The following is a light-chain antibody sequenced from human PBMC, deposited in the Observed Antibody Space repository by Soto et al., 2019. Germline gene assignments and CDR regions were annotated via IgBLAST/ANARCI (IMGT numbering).Light chain of an antibody. CDR1: QSVSSY. Sequence: EIVLTQSPSTLSLSPGERATISCRASQSVSSYLAWYQQKPGQAPRLLIYDASNRSTGIPARFSGSGSGTEFTLTISSLEPEDFAVSYCQQRSNWLTWTFGQGTKVEIK. CDR2: DAS. V-gene: IGKV3-11*01. J-gene: IGKJ1*01. CDR3: QQRSNWLTWT.